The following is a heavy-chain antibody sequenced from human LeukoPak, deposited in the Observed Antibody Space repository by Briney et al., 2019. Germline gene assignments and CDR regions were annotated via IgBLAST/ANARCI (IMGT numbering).Heavy chain of an antibody. V-gene: IGHV4-39*02. CDR3: ARDSADLGYYDFWSGSSGFDP. CDR1: GGSISSSSYY. D-gene: IGHD3-3*01. CDR2: IYYSGST. J-gene: IGHJ5*02. Sequence: SETLSLTCTVSGGSISSSSYYWGWIRQPPGKGLEWIGSIYYSGSTYYNPSLKSRVTISVDTSKNQFSLKLSSVTAADTAVYYYARDSADLGYYDFWSGSSGFDPWGQGTLVTVSS.